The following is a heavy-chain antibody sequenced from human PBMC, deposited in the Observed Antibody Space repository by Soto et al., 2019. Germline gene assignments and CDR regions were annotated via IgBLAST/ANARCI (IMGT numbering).Heavy chain of an antibody. J-gene: IGHJ4*02. CDR2: INAGNGNT. CDR1: GYTFTSYA. Sequence: ASVKVSCKASGYTFTSYAMHWVRQAPGQRLEWMGWINAGNGNTKYSQKYQGRVTITRDTSASTAYMELSSLRSEDTAVYYCARGPNPYYFDYWGQGTLVTVSS. CDR3: ARGPNPYYFDY. V-gene: IGHV1-3*01.